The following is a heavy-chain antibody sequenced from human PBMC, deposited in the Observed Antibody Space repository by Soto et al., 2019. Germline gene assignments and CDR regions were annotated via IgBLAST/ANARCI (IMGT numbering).Heavy chain of an antibody. Sequence: SETLSLTCTVSGGSISSNDYYWSWIRQPPGKGLEYIGYIFYSGSTYYNPSLKTRVIMSVDTSKNQFSLNLSSVSAADTAMYYCARDTDGSGSPYCYYGMDVWGQGTTVTVSS. CDR3: ARDTDGSGSPYCYYGMDV. D-gene: IGHD3-10*01. CDR2: IFYSGST. V-gene: IGHV4-30-4*01. CDR1: GGSISSNDYY. J-gene: IGHJ6*02.